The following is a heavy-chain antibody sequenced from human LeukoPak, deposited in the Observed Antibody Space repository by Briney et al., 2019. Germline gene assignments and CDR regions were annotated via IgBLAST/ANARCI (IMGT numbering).Heavy chain of an antibody. CDR2: IYHSGST. V-gene: IGHV4-30-2*01. CDR3: ARGPNYYDSSGYYNDRYYWYFDL. Sequence: SETLSLTCAVSGGSISSGGYSWSWIRQPPGKGLEWIGYIYHSGSTYYNPSLKSRVTISVDRSKNQFSLKLSSVTAADTAVYYCARGPNYYDSSGYYNDRYYWYFDLWGRGTLVTVSS. J-gene: IGHJ2*01. CDR1: GGSISSGGYS. D-gene: IGHD3-22*01.